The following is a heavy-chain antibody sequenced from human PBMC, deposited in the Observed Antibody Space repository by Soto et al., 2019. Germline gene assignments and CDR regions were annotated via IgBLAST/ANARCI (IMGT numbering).Heavy chain of an antibody. D-gene: IGHD4-17*01. Sequence: SETLSLTCTVSGGSISSGGYYWSWIRQHPGKGLEWIGYIYYSGSTYYNPSLKSRVTISVDTSKNQFSLKLSSVTAADTAVYYCAREPDYYGDYNYFDYWGQGTLVTVSS. J-gene: IGHJ4*02. CDR3: AREPDYYGDYNYFDY. CDR2: IYYSGST. CDR1: GGSISSGGYY. V-gene: IGHV4-31*03.